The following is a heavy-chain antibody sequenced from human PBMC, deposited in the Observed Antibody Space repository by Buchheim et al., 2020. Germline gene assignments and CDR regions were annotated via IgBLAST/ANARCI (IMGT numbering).Heavy chain of an antibody. CDR1: GFTFSTYS. CDR3: ARDLPPYGMDV. D-gene: IGHD3-16*01. Sequence: EVQLVESGGGLVKPGGSLRLSCAASGFTFSTYSINWVRQAPGKGLEWVSTVNGRATHKYYADLVRGRFTVSRDSARNSAYLQMNSLRAEDTAVYYCARDLPPYGMDVWGQGT. V-gene: IGHV3-21*01. CDR2: VNGRATHK. J-gene: IGHJ6*02.